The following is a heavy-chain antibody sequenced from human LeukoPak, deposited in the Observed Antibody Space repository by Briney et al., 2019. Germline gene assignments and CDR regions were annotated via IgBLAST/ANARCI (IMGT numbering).Heavy chain of an antibody. V-gene: IGHV3-53*01. D-gene: IGHD3-22*01. Sequence: GGSLRLSCAASGFSVSNNYMSWVRQAPGKGLEWVSVIHSGGETYYTDSVKGRFTISRDNSKNTLYLQMNSLRAEDMAVYYCGRAGVYSASSGYGPDRWGQGTLVTVSS. CDR1: GFSVSNNY. J-gene: IGHJ5*02. CDR2: IHSGGET. CDR3: GRAGVYSASSGYGPDR.